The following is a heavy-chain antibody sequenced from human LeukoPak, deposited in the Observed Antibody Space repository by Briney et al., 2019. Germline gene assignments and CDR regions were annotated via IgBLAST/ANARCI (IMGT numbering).Heavy chain of an antibody. CDR1: GFTFSSYA. D-gene: IGHD6-19*01. CDR3: AKAGQRAVAGTVSFDY. Sequence: GGSLRLSCAASGFTFSSYAMSWVRQAPGKGLEWVSAISGSGGSTYYADSVKGRFTISGDNSKNTLYLQMNSLRAEDTAVYYCAKAGQRAVAGTVSFDYWGQGTLVTVSS. J-gene: IGHJ4*02. V-gene: IGHV3-23*01. CDR2: ISGSGGST.